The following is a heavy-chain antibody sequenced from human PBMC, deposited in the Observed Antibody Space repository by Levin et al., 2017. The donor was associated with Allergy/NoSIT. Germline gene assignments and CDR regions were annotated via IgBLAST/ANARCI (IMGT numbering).Heavy chain of an antibody. Sequence: AGGSLRLSCAASGFTFSTAWMSWVRQAPGKGLEWVGRIKSKTDGGTIDYAAPVKGRSTISRDDSKNMLYLQMNSLKTEDTAVYYCTRGVGYCSSATCYTGLYRGAAIDYWGKGTLVTVSS. CDR1: GFTFSTAW. J-gene: IGHJ4*02. CDR3: TRGVGYCSSATCYTGLYRGAAIDY. D-gene: IGHD2-2*02. CDR2: IKSKTDGGTI. V-gene: IGHV3-15*01.